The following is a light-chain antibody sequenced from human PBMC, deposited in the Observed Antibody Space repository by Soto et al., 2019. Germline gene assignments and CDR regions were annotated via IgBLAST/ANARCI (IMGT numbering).Light chain of an antibody. CDR2: AAF. CDR1: QGISSY. V-gene: IGKV1-9*01. Sequence: DIQMTQSPSSLSASVGDRVTITCRASQGISSYLAWYQQKPGKAPKLLIYAAFPLEDGVPSRFSGSGSGTEFTLAISSLQPDDFATYYCQQYNNYPRTFGQGTKVDIK. J-gene: IGKJ1*01. CDR3: QQYNNYPRT.